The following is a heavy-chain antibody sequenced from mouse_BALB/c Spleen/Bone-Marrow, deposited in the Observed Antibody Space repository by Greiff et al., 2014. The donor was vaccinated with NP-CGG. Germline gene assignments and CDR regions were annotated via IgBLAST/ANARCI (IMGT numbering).Heavy chain of an antibody. Sequence: EVHLVESGAELVKPGASVKLSCTASGFNIKDTYMHWVKQRPEQGLEWIGRIDPANGNTKYVPTFQGKATITADTSSNTAYLQRSSLTSEDTAVYYCASSGNYEGGAMDYWGQGISVTGSS. V-gene: IGHV14-3*02. J-gene: IGHJ4*01. CDR1: GFNIKDTY. CDR2: IDPANGNT. CDR3: ASSGNYEGGAMDY. D-gene: IGHD2-1*01.